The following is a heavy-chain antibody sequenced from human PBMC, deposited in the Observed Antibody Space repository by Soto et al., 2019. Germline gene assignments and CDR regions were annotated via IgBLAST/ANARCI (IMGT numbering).Heavy chain of an antibody. CDR3: ASHTGSSPEGRYYYGMDV. CDR2: IIPIFGTA. CDR1: GGTFSSYA. J-gene: IGHJ6*02. Sequence: QVQLVQSGAEVKKPGSSVKVSCKASGGTFSSYAISWVRQAPGQGLEWMGGIIPIFGTADYAQTFQGRVTITADESTSTAYMALSSLRSEDTAVYYCASHTGSSPEGRYYYGMDVWGQGTTVTVSS. V-gene: IGHV1-69*12. D-gene: IGHD1-26*01.